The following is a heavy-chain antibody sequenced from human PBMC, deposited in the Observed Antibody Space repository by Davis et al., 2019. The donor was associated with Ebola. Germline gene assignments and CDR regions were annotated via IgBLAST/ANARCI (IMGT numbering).Heavy chain of an antibody. Sequence: AASVKVSCKASGGTFSSYAISWVRQAPGQGLEWMGWISAYNGNTNYAQKLQGRVTMTTDTSTSTAYMELRSLRSDDTAVYYCARNYYGSGSYYNVDYWGQGTLVTVSS. CDR1: GGTFSSYA. J-gene: IGHJ4*02. CDR2: ISAYNGNT. CDR3: ARNYYGSGSYYNVDY. V-gene: IGHV1-18*01. D-gene: IGHD3-10*01.